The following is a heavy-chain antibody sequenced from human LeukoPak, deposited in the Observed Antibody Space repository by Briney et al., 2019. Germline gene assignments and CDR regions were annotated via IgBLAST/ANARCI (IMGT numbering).Heavy chain of an antibody. CDR1: GGSISSYY. J-gene: IGHJ5*02. CDR2: IYYSGST. Sequence: PSETLSLTCTVSGGSISSYYWSWIRQPPGKGLEWIGYIYYSGSTNYNPSLKSRVTISVDTSKNQFSLKLSSVTAADTAVYYCARGVITMVRGVIAGNWLDPWGQGTLVTVSS. D-gene: IGHD3-10*01. V-gene: IGHV4-59*01. CDR3: ARGVITMVRGVIAGNWLDP.